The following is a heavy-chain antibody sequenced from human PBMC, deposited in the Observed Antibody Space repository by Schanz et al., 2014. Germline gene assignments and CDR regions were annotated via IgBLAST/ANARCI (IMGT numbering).Heavy chain of an antibody. J-gene: IGHJ4*02. D-gene: IGHD6-19*01. CDR2: ILYDGSKT. CDR3: AKDLPAVAVAPLMTGLYDS. CDR1: GFTFSSYG. Sequence: QVQLVESGGGVVQPGKSLRLSCAASGFTFSSYGMHWVRQAPGKGLEWVAVILYDGSKTYYADSVKGRFTISRDNSKNTLHLQMNSLRAEDTAVYHCAKDLPAVAVAPLMTGLYDSWGQGTLVTVSS. V-gene: IGHV3-33*03.